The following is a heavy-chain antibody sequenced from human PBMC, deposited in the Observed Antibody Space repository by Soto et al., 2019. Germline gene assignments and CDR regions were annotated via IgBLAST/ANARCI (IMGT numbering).Heavy chain of an antibody. J-gene: IGHJ2*01. D-gene: IGHD4-17*01. Sequence: GGSLRLSCAASGFTFSSYSMNWVRQAPGKGLEWVSSISSSSSYIYYADSVKGRFTISRDNAKNSLYLQMNSLRAEDTAVYYCARDSTDYGDYWYFDLWGRGTLVTVSS. CDR1: GFTFSSYS. CDR3: ARDSTDYGDYWYFDL. V-gene: IGHV3-21*01. CDR2: ISSSSSYI.